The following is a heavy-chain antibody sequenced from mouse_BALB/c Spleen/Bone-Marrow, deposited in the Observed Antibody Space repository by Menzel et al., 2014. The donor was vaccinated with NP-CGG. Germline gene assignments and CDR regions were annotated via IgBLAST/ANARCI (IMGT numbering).Heavy chain of an antibody. J-gene: IGHJ4*01. D-gene: IGHD2-3*01. Sequence: DLVEPGASVKLSCKASGYTFTNFWINWIKQRPGQGLEWIGRIAPGTGTTYYNEMFKGKATLTVDTSSSTAYIQLSSLSSEDSAVYFCARYDYVMDYWGQGTSVTVSS. CDR3: ARYDYVMDY. CDR1: GYTFTNFW. V-gene: IGHV1S41*01. CDR2: IAPGTGTT.